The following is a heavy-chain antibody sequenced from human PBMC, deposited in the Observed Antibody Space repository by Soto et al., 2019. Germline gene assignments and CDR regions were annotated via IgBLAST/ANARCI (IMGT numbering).Heavy chain of an antibody. V-gene: IGHV3-30*03. Sequence: GGSLSLSCAASGFSFSSYGMEWVRLAPGKGLEWVAATTYDGGIKHYVDSVKGRFTISRDNSKNTAYLQMNSLKTEDTAVYYCTILPSSGQNRRLRAFDYWGQGTLVTVSS. D-gene: IGHD3-22*01. CDR1: GFSFSSYG. J-gene: IGHJ4*02. CDR2: TTYDGGIK. CDR3: TILPSSGQNRRLRAFDY.